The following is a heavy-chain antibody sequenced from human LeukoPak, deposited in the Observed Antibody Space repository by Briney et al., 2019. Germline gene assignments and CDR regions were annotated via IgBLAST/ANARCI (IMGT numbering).Heavy chain of an antibody. CDR3: VRDPSGSGFAFDS. D-gene: IGHD1-1*01. V-gene: IGHV3-33*01. Sequence: GGSLRLSCAASGFIFSNDAMHWVRQAPGKGLEWVAFIWFDGSNKHYADSVKGRFTISRDNSEDTLYLQMDSLRAEDTAVYYCVRDPSGSGFAFDSWGQGALVTVSS. CDR1: GFIFSNDA. CDR2: IWFDGSNK. J-gene: IGHJ4*02.